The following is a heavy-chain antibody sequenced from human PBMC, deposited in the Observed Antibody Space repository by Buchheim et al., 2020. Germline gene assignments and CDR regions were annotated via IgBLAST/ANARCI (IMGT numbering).Heavy chain of an antibody. CDR1: GFTFSSFG. Sequence: QAQLVESGGGVVQPGRSLRLSCADSGFTFSSFGMHWVRQAPGKGLEWVALISHHGGNKYYADSVKGRFTISRDNSKNTLYLQMNSLRAEDTAVYYCAKDREGHIVVVEFYFDYWGQGTL. D-gene: IGHD2-15*01. J-gene: IGHJ4*02. CDR2: ISHHGGNK. V-gene: IGHV3-30*18. CDR3: AKDREGHIVVVEFYFDY.